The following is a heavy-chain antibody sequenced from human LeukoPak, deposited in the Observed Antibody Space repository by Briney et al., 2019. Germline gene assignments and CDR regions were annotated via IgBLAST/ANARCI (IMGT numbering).Heavy chain of an antibody. D-gene: IGHD1-26*01. V-gene: IGHV3-21*01. Sequence: GGSLRLSCAASGFSFSTYSMNWVRQAPGKGLEWISSINDRSSFIFYADSVKGRFTISRDNAKNALFLHMTSLRAEDTAVYYCARARDPHPPAASSASYFPDAASVWGQGTLVTVSS. CDR3: ARARDPHPPAASSASYFPDAASV. CDR1: GFSFSTYS. J-gene: IGHJ4*02. CDR2: INDRSSFI.